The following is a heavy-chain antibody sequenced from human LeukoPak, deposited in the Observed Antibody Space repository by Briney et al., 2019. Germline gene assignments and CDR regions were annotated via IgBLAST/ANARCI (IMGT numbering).Heavy chain of an antibody. CDR2: IKQDGSEK. J-gene: IGHJ3*02. D-gene: IGHD1-26*01. CDR3: ARWELLDAFDI. CDR1: GFTFSSYW. V-gene: IGHV3-7*01. Sequence: GRSLRLSCAASGFTFSSYWMSWVRQAPGKGLEWVANIKQDGSEKYYVDSVKGRFTISRDKAKNSLYLQMNSLRAEDTAVYYCARWELLDAFDIWGQGTMVTVSS.